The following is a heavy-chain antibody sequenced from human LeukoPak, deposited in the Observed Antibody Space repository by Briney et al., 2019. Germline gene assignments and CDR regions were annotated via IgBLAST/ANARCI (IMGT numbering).Heavy chain of an antibody. V-gene: IGHV4-59*12. CDR2: IYYSGST. CDR1: GGSISSYY. D-gene: IGHD2-8*02. J-gene: IGHJ4*02. CDR3: ARDRNRVLDY. Sequence: SETLSLTCTVSGGSISSYYWSWIRQPPGKGLEWIGSIYYSGSTYYNPSLKSRVTISVDTSKNQFSLKLSSVTAADTAVYYCARDRNRVLDYWGQGTLVTVSS.